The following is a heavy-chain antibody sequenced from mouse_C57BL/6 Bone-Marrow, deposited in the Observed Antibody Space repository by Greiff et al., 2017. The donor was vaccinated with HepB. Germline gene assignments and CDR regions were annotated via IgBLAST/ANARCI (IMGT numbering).Heavy chain of an antibody. CDR2: IHPSDSDT. CDR3: AIEGHLDYDGDYYAMDY. CDR1: GYTFTSYW. Sequence: QVQLQQPGAELVKPGASVKVSCKASGYTFTSYWMHWVKQRPGQGLEWIGRIHPSDSDTNYNQKLKGKATLTVDKSSSTAYMQLSSLTSEDSAVYYCAIEGHLDYDGDYYAMDYWGQGTSVTVSS. D-gene: IGHD2-4*01. J-gene: IGHJ4*01. V-gene: IGHV1-74*01.